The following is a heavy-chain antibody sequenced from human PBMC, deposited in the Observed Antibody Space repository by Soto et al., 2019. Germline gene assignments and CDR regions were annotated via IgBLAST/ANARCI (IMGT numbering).Heavy chain of an antibody. J-gene: IGHJ4*02. D-gene: IGHD4-17*01. Sequence: EVQLVESGGGLVQPGRSLRLSCAASGFTFDDYAMHWVRQAPGKGLEWVSGISWNSGSIGYADSVKGRFTISRDNAKNSLYLQMNSLRAEDTALYYCAKDSPLDYGDYGWGQGTLVTVSS. CDR3: AKDSPLDYGDYG. V-gene: IGHV3-9*01. CDR2: ISWNSGSI. CDR1: GFTFDDYA.